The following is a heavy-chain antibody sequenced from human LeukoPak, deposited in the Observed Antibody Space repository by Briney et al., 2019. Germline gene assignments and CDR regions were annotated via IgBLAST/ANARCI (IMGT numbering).Heavy chain of an antibody. J-gene: IGHJ6*04. V-gene: IGHV3-48*03. CDR1: GFTFSSYE. Sequence: GGSLRLSCAASGFTFSSYEMDWVRQAPGKGLEWVSYISSSGSTIYYADSVKGRFTISRDNAKNSLYLQINSLRAEDTAVYYCAELGITMIGGVWGKGTTVTISS. D-gene: IGHD3-10*02. CDR2: ISSSGSTI. CDR3: AELGITMIGGV.